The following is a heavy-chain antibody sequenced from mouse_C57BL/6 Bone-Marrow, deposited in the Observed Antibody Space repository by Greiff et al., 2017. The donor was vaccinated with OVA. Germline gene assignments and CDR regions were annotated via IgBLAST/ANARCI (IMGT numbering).Heavy chain of an antibody. CDR3: TTPLDGIFYY. Sequence: EVQLQESGAELVRPGASVKLSCTASGFTIKDDYMHWVKQRPEQGLEWIGWIDPENGDTKYASKFQGKATITADTSSNTAYLQLSSLASEDTDVYYCTTPLDGIFYYWGQGTALTVSS. CDR1: GFTIKDDY. V-gene: IGHV14-4*01. CDR2: IDPENGDT. J-gene: IGHJ2*01. D-gene: IGHD2-3*01.